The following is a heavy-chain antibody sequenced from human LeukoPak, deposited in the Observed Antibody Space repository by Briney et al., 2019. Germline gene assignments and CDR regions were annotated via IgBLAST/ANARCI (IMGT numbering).Heavy chain of an antibody. D-gene: IGHD6-13*01. J-gene: IGHJ4*02. CDR2: ISGSGGST. CDR3: ARSPHSSSWYYFDY. CDR1: GFTFSSYA. V-gene: IGHV3-23*01. Sequence: GGSLRLSCAASGFTFSSYAMSWVRQAPGKGLEWVSAISGSGGSTYYADSVKGRFTISRDNSKNTLYLQMGSLRAEDMAVYYCARSPHSSSWYYFDYWGQGTLVTVSS.